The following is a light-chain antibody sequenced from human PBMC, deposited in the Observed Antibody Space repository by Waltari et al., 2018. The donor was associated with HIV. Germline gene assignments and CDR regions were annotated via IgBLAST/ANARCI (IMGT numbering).Light chain of an antibody. CDR2: DVN. Sequence: QSALTQPASVSGSPGQSITVSCTGTTTDVGGYNSVSWYQQDPGKAPKPIIYDVNHRPSGLSYRCSGSKSAITDSRTISGLQANDEGNYYCSSYTSSSTLWVFGGGTKLTVL. CDR3: SSYTSSSTLWV. J-gene: IGLJ3*02. V-gene: IGLV2-14*03. CDR1: TTDVGGYNS.